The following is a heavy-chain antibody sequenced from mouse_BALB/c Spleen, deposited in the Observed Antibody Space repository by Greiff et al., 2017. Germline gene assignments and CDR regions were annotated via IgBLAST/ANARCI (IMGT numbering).Heavy chain of an antibody. V-gene: IGHV1S56*01. CDR2: IYPGNVNT. Sequence: VQLQESGPELVKPGASVRISCKASGYTFTSYYIHWVKQRPGQGLEWIGWIYPGNVNTKYNEKFKGKATLTADKSSSTAYMQLSSLTSEDSAVYFCARGGYPYYYAMDYWGQGTSVTVSS. CDR3: ARGGYPYYYAMDY. D-gene: IGHD2-14*01. CDR1: GYTFTSYY. J-gene: IGHJ4*01.